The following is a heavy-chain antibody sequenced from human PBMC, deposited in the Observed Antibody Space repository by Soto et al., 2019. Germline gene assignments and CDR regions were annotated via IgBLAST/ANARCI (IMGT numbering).Heavy chain of an antibody. J-gene: IGHJ3*02. CDR3: ARDSDGGIVVVAPGLGGAFDI. Sequence: SVKVSCKASGGTFSSYTISWVRQAPGQGLEWMGRIIPILGIANYAQKFQGRVTITADKSTSTAYMELSSLRSEDTAVYYCARDSDGGIVVVAPGLGGAFDIWGQGTMVTVSS. CDR1: GGTFSSYT. V-gene: IGHV1-69*04. D-gene: IGHD2-15*01. CDR2: IIPILGIA.